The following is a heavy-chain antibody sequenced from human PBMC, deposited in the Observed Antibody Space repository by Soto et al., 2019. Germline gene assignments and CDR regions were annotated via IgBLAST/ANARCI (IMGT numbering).Heavy chain of an antibody. CDR2: MYNTGST. V-gene: IGHV4-59*01. D-gene: IGHD2-21*02. CDR3: ARDLWGYCGTDCYPLDV. CDR1: GGSIRGYY. Sequence: SDTLSLTCTVSGGSIRGYYWGWIRQPPGEGLEWIGYMYNTGSTVYNPSFKSRVTISVDTSKNQFSLKLNSVTAADTAVYYCARDLWGYCGTDCYPLDVWGQGTTVT. J-gene: IGHJ6*02.